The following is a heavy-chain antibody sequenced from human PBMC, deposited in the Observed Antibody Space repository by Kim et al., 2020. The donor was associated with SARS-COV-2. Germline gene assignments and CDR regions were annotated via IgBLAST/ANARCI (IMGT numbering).Heavy chain of an antibody. J-gene: IGHJ4*02. CDR1: GFTFSSYS. V-gene: IGHV3-21*01. D-gene: IGHD3-9*01. CDR2: ISSSSSYI. Sequence: GGSLRLSCAASGFTFSSYSMNWVRQAPGKGLEWVSSISSSSSYIYYADSVKGRFTISRDNAKNSLYLQMNSLRAEDTAVYYCARGPRYFDWFFYYFDYWGQGTLVTVSS. CDR3: ARGPRYFDWFFYYFDY.